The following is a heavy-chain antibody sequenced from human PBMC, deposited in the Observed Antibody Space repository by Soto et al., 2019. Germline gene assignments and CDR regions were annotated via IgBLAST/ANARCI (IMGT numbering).Heavy chain of an antibody. CDR2: VNNDGTDT. CDR1: GFTFSNYW. Sequence: EVQLVESGGGLVQPGGSLRLSCAASGFTFSNYWMYWVRQAPGKGLVWVSRVNNDGTDTTHADSVKGRFTISRDNDENTLYVQMTSMRDEDTAVYYCGRGGLHHALDVWGQGSTVTVSS. CDR3: GRGGLHHALDV. D-gene: IGHD2-21*01. J-gene: IGHJ6*02. V-gene: IGHV3-74*03.